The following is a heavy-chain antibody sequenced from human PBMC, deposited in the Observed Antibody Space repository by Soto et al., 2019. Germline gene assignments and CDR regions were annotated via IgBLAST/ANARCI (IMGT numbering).Heavy chain of an antibody. V-gene: IGHV1-45*02. D-gene: IGHD1-26*01. CDR1: GYTFTYCY. CDR2: ITGLNGDT. CDR3: ATPGAYGGTSYGMDG. J-gene: IGHJ6*02. Sequence: MPLVQSGAEVNKTGSSVKVSCTASGYTFTYCYLHWVRQAPGQPHEWMGWITGLNGDTNFAQKFQGRVTITRDRSMTTASMELSSLTSDDTGIYYCATPGAYGGTSYGMDGWGQGTSVTVSS.